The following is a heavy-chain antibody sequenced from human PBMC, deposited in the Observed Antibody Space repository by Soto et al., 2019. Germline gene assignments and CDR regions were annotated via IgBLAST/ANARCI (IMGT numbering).Heavy chain of an antibody. CDR2: INHSGST. Sequence: SETLSLTCAVYGGSFSGYYWSWIRQPPGKGLEWIGEINHSGSTNYNPSLKSRVTISVDTSKNQFSLKLSSVTAADTAVYYCARGWVKGYCSSTSCRFRGYGMDVWGQGTTVTVSS. CDR1: GGSFSGYY. J-gene: IGHJ6*02. D-gene: IGHD2-2*01. V-gene: IGHV4-34*01. CDR3: ARGWVKGYCSSTSCRFRGYGMDV.